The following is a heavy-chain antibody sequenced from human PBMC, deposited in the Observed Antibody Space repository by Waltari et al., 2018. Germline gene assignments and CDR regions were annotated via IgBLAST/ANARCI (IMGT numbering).Heavy chain of an antibody. J-gene: IGHJ4*02. CDR3: ARATYYYDSSGPQDR. D-gene: IGHD3-22*01. CDR1: GYTFTSYA. CDR2: INAGNGNT. Sequence: QVQLVPSGAEVKKPGASVKVSCKAYGYTFTSYAMHWVGQPTGQLLEWMGWINAGNGNTKYSQKFQGRVTITRDTSASTAYMELSSLRSEDTAVYYCARATYYYDSSGPQDRWGQGTLVTVSS. V-gene: IGHV1-3*01.